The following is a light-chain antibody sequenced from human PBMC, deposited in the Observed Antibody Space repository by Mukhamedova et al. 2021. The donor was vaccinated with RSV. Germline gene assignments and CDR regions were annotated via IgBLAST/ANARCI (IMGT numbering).Light chain of an antibody. CDR2: GAS. Sequence: GERATLSCRASQSLSSNRLAWYRQKPGQAPRLLIYGASARATGIPDRFSGSGSGTDFTLTISRLEPEDFAVYYCQQYDSSPYTFG. CDR1: QSLSSNR. J-gene: IGKJ2*01. CDR3: QQYDSSPYT. V-gene: IGKV3-20*01.